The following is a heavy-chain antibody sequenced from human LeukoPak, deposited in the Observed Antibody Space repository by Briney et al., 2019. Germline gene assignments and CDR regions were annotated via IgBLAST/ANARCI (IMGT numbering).Heavy chain of an antibody. Sequence: SETLSLTCTVSGGSISSYYWSWIRQPPGKGLGWIGYMYYSGSTNYNPSTNYNPSLKSRVTISVDTSKNQFSLKLSSVTAADTAVYYCAISNWSKGPPVGAFDIWGQGTMVTVSS. J-gene: IGHJ3*02. V-gene: IGHV4-59*01. CDR1: GGSISSYY. CDR2: MYYSGST. D-gene: IGHD1-1*01. CDR3: AISNWSKGPPVGAFDI.